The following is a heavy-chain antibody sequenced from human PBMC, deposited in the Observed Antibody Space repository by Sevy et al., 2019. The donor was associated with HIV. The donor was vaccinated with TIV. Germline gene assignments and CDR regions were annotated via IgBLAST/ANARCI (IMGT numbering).Heavy chain of an antibody. CDR1: RFIFNSYG. CDR3: RGVGTTTNFDY. Sequence: GGSLRLSCAASRFIFNSYGMSWVRQAPGKGMEWVSGISGSGGSIYYADSVKGRFTISRDNFKNTLYLQMNSLRAEDTAVYYCRGVGTTTNFDYWGQGTLVTVSS. V-gene: IGHV3-23*01. D-gene: IGHD1-26*01. J-gene: IGHJ4*02. CDR2: ISGSGGSI.